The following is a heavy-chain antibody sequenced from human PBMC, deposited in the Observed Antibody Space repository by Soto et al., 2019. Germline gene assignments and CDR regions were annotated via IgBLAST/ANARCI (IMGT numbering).Heavy chain of an antibody. J-gene: IGHJ3*02. Sequence: GSLRLSCAASGFTFSSYSMNWVRQAPGKGLEWVSSISSSSSYIYYADSVKGRFTISRDNAKNSLYLQMNSLRAEDTAVYYCARGGVGATRGAFDIWGQGTMVTVSS. CDR1: GFTFSSYS. CDR3: ARGGVGATRGAFDI. V-gene: IGHV3-21*01. D-gene: IGHD1-26*01. CDR2: ISSSSSYI.